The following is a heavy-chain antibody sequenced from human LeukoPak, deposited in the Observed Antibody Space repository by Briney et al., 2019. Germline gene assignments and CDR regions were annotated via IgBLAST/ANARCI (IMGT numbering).Heavy chain of an antibody. CDR1: GGSFSSVTLY. J-gene: IGHJ4*02. CDR3: ARESTGTGRYNWYDL. CDR2: GNARGST. D-gene: IGHD5-24*01. Sequence: SETLSLTCSVSGGSFSSVTLYWSWIRQPAGKGLEWIGRGNARGSTDSNPSLRSRVTASVDTSKNQVSLRLSSVTAADTAVYYCARESTGTGRYNWYDLWGQGTLVTVSS. V-gene: IGHV4-61*02.